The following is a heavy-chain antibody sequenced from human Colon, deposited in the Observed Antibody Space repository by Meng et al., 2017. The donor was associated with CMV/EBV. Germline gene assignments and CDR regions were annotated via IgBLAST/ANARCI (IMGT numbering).Heavy chain of an antibody. Sequence: ASGFTFSRQAMHWVRQVPGKGLKWVSAINGNGADTYYGDSVKGRFTISRDNSKNTVYLQMNSLRAEDTAVYFCATDPYGYKYYFDYWGQGTLVTVSS. CDR3: ATDPYGYKYYFDY. J-gene: IGHJ4*02. V-gene: IGHV3-23*01. CDR1: GFTFSRQA. D-gene: IGHD5-24*01. CDR2: INGNGADT.